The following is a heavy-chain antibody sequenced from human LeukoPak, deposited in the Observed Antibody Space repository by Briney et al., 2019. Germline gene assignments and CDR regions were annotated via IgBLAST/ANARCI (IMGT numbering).Heavy chain of an antibody. CDR2: ISGVGLSR. V-gene: IGHV3-23*01. D-gene: IGHD6-13*01. CDR3: AKASSHTLTAAGNDAFDI. Sequence: PGGSLRLSCAASGFTFSGYWMSWVRQAPGEGLEWVAGISGVGLSRYYADSVKGRITISRDNSKNTLYLQINSLRAEDTALFYCAKASSHTLTAAGNDAFDIWGQGTMVTVSS. CDR1: GFTFSGYW. J-gene: IGHJ3*02.